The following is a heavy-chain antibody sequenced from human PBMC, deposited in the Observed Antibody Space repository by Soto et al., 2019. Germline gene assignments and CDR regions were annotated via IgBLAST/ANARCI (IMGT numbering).Heavy chain of an antibody. D-gene: IGHD4-17*01. V-gene: IGHV4-59*01. CDR1: GGYISSYY. CDR2: IYYSGST. Sequence: SETLSLTCTVSGGYISSYYWSWIRQPPGKGLEWIGYIYYSGSTNYNPSLKSRVTISVDTSKNQFSLKLSSVTTADTAVYYCATRRVTTKYFQHWGQGTLVTVSS. CDR3: ATRRVTTKYFQH. J-gene: IGHJ1*01.